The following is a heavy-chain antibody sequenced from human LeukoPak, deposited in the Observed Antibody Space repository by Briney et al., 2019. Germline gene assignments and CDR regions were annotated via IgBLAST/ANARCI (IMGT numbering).Heavy chain of an antibody. D-gene: IGHD3-9*01. J-gene: IGHJ4*02. Sequence: GGSLRLSCAASGFTFSSYWMSWVRQAPGKGLEWVANIKQDGSEKYYVDSVKGRFTISRDNAKKSLYMQMNSLRAADTAVYDCARVLRYFEWLFNRPGPYYFDYWGQGTLVTVSS. V-gene: IGHV3-7*04. CDR3: ARVLRYFEWLFNRPGPYYFDY. CDR1: GFTFSSYW. CDR2: IKQDGSEK.